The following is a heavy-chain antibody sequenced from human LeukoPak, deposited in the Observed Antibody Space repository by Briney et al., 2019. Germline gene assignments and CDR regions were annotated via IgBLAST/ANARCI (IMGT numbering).Heavy chain of an antibody. CDR3: ARRVVPAAILRVPMDV. J-gene: IGHJ6*02. Sequence: GSLRLSCAASGFTFSSYAMSWIRRPPGKGLEWIGEINHSGSTNYNPSLKSRVTISVDTSKNQFSLKLSSVTAADTAVYYCARRVVPAAILRVPMDVWGQGTTVTVSS. V-gene: IGHV4-34*01. CDR1: GFTFSSYA. CDR2: INHSGST. D-gene: IGHD2-2*02.